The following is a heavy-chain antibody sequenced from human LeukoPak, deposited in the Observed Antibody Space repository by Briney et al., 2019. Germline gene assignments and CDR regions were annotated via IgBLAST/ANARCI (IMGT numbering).Heavy chain of an antibody. D-gene: IGHD2-15*01. V-gene: IGHV4-34*01. CDR1: GGSFSGYY. J-gene: IGHJ5*02. CDR2: INHSGST. Sequence: SETLSLTCAVYGGSFSGYYWSWIRQPPGKGLEWIGEINHSGSTNYNPSLKSRVTISVDTSKNQFSLKLSSVTAADTAVYYCATRGYSLSDWLDHWGQGTLVTVSS. CDR3: ATRGYSLSDWLDH.